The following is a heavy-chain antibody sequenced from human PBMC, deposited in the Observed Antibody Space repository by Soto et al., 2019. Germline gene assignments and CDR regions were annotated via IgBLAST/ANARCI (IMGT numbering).Heavy chain of an antibody. D-gene: IGHD6-19*01. CDR2: IYYSGST. J-gene: IGHJ3*02. CDR3: ARELAGAFDI. V-gene: IGHV4-31*03. CDR1: GGSISSGGYY. Sequence: SETLSLTCTVSGGSISSGGYYWSWIRQHPGKGLEWIGYIYYSGSTYYNPSLKSRVTISVDTSKNQFSPKLSSVTAADTAVYYCARELAGAFDIWGQGTMVTVSS.